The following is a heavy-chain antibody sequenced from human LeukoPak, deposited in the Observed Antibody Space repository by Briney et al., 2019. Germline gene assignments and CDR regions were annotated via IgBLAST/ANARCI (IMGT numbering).Heavy chain of an antibody. CDR2: ISAYNGNT. CDR3: ARVRSIAVAGWGEGDYYYYMDV. Sequence: ASVKVSCKASGYTFTSYGISWVRQAPGQGLEWMGWISAYNGNTNYAQKLQGRVTMTTDTSTSTAYMELRSLRSDDTAVYYCARVRSIAVAGWGEGDYYYYMDVWGKGTTVTVSS. CDR1: GYTFTSYG. D-gene: IGHD6-19*01. V-gene: IGHV1-18*01. J-gene: IGHJ6*03.